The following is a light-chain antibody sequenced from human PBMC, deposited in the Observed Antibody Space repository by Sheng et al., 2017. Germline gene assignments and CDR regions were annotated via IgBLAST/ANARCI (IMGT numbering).Light chain of an antibody. Sequence: DIQMTQSPSSLSASLGDRVTITCRASQNINQWLAWYQQRPGEAPKLLISEASNLESGVSSRFSGGGSGTEFTLSIDNLQSEDLATYYCQHYNNYPSAFGQGTKLEI. J-gene: IGKJ2*01. CDR1: QNINQW. V-gene: IGKV1-5*03. CDR3: QHYNNYPSA. CDR2: EAS.